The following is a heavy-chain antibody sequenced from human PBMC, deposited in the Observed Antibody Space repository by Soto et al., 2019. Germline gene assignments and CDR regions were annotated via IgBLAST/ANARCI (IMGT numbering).Heavy chain of an antibody. CDR2: INSDGSST. CDR3: ATDYGDYYFQH. D-gene: IGHD4-17*01. V-gene: IGHV3-74*01. J-gene: IGHJ1*01. Sequence: EVQLVESGGGLVQPGGSLRLSCAASGFTFSSYWMHWVRQAPGKWLVWVSRINSDGSSTSYADSVKGRFTISRDNAKNTLYLQMNSLRAEDTAVYYCATDYGDYYFQHWGQGTLVTVSS. CDR1: GFTFSSYW.